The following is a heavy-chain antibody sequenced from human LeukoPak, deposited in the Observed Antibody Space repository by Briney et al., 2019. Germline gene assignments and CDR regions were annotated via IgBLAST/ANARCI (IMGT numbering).Heavy chain of an antibody. CDR2: IYSGGST. J-gene: IGHJ4*02. CDR1: GFTFSDYY. V-gene: IGHV3-66*01. D-gene: IGHD3-22*01. CDR3: AQSGYYPYYFDY. Sequence: GGSLRLSCAASGFTFSDYYMSWVRQAPGKGLEWVSVIYSGGSTYYADSVKGRFTISRDNSKNTLYLQMNSLRAEDTAVYYCAQSGYYPYYFDYWGQGTLVTVSS.